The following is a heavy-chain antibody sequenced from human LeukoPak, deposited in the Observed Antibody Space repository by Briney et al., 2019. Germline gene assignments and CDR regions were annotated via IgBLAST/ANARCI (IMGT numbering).Heavy chain of an antibody. CDR1: GGSFSGYY. Sequence: SETLSLTCAVYGGSFSGYYWSWIRQPPGKGLEWIGEINHSGSTNYNPSLKSRVTISVDTSKNQFSLKLSSVTAADTAVYYCARALRIAARPVDYWGRGTLVTVSS. V-gene: IGHV4-34*01. D-gene: IGHD6-6*01. CDR2: INHSGST. J-gene: IGHJ4*02. CDR3: ARALRIAARPVDY.